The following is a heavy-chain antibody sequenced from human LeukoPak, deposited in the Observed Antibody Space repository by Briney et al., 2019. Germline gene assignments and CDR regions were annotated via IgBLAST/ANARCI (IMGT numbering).Heavy chain of an antibody. Sequence: SVKVSCKASGGTFSSYAISWVRQAPGQGLEWMGGIIPIFGTANYAQKFQGRVTITADESTSTAYMELSSLRSEDTAVYYCATAGFVSIATRLPDYWGQGTLVTVSS. V-gene: IGHV1-69*13. CDR1: GGTFSSYA. CDR2: IIPIFGTA. CDR3: ATAGFVSIATRLPDY. J-gene: IGHJ4*02. D-gene: IGHD6-6*01.